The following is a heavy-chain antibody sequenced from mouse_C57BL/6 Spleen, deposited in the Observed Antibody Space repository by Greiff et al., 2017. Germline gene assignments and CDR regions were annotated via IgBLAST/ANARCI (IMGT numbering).Heavy chain of an antibody. D-gene: IGHD2-3*01. J-gene: IGHJ3*01. V-gene: IGHV1-26*01. CDR1: GYTFTDYY. Sequence: EVKLQQSGPELVKPGASVKISCKASGYTFTDYYMNWVKQSHGKSLEWIGDINPNNGGTSYNQKFKGKATLTVDKSSSTAYMELRSLTSEDSAVYYCARRWLLPTPWFAYWGQGTLVTVSA. CDR2: INPNNGGT. CDR3: ARRWLLPTPWFAY.